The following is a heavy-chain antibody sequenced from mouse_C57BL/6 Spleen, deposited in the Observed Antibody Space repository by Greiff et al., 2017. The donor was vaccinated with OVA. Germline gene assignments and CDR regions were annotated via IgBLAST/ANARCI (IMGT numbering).Heavy chain of an antibody. D-gene: IGHD1-1*02. CDR3: AKHELWEGDY. V-gene: IGHV5-12*01. Sequence: EVMLVESGGGLVQPGGSLKLSCAASGFTFSDYYMYWVRQTPEKRLEWVAYISNGGGSTYYPDTVKGRFTISRDNAKNTLYLQMSRLKSEDTAMYYCAKHELWEGDYWGQGTSVTVSS. CDR2: ISNGGGST. CDR1: GFTFSDYY. J-gene: IGHJ4*01.